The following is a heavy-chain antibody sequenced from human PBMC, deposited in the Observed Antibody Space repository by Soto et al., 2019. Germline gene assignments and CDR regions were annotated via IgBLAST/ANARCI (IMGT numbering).Heavy chain of an antibody. V-gene: IGHV4-30-4*01. CDR3: ARARGARYFDY. CDR2: IYYSGST. D-gene: IGHD2-15*01. CDR1: GGSISSGDYY. J-gene: IGHJ4*02. Sequence: SETLSPTCTVSGGSISSGDYYWSWIRQPPGKGLEWIGYIYYSGSTYYNPSLKSRVTISVDTSKNQFSLKLSSVTAADTAVYYCARARGARYFDYWGQGTLVTVSS.